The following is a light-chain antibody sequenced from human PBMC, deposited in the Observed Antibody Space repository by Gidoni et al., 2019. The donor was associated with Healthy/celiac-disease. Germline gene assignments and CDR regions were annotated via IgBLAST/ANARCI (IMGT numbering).Light chain of an antibody. Sequence: DVQMTQSPSSLSASGGDRVTITCQASQDISNYLNWYQQKPGQAPKLLLYDASNSETGVPSRCSGSGSGTNVTFTISSLQPEDIATYYCRQYDNLAWTFGQGTKVEIK. CDR2: DAS. CDR1: QDISNY. J-gene: IGKJ1*01. CDR3: RQYDNLAWT. V-gene: IGKV1-33*01.